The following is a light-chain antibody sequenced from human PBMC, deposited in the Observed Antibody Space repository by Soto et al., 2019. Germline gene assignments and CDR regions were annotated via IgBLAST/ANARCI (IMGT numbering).Light chain of an antibody. CDR1: QSVSSSY. CDR2: DAS. J-gene: IGKJ3*01. CDR3: QQYGASPFT. V-gene: IGKV3-20*01. Sequence: EIVLTQSPGTLSLSPGDRATISCRASQSVSSSYFAWYQQKPGQAPRLLIYDASTRATGIPDRFSGSGSGTDFTLTISSLEPEDFAVYYCQQYGASPFTFGPGTKVDIK.